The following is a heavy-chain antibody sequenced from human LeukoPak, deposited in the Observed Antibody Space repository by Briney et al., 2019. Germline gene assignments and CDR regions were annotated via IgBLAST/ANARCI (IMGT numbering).Heavy chain of an antibody. Sequence: GGSLRLSCAASGFTFSSYGMHWVRQAPGKGLEWVSVIWYDGTNKYCADSVKGRFTISRDNSKTTLYLQMNSLRVEDTAVYYCAKTDGYTSGWSGIDYWGQGTLVTVSS. CDR2: IWYDGTNK. J-gene: IGHJ4*02. CDR3: AKTDGYTSGWSGIDY. D-gene: IGHD6-19*01. V-gene: IGHV3-33*06. CDR1: GFTFSSYG.